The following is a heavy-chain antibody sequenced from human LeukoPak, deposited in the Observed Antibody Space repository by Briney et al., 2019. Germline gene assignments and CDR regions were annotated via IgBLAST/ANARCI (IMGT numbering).Heavy chain of an antibody. D-gene: IGHD6-19*01. CDR1: GDSVSSKIVA. CDR2: AYYRSKGYY. J-gene: IGHJ4*02. V-gene: IGHV6-1*01. CDR3: ARGAVAEFDY. Sequence: SQTLSLTCAISGDSVSSKIVALNWIRQSPSRGLAWLGRAYYRSKGYYVYAVSMKSRININPDTSKDQFSLQLNSVTPEDTAVYYCARGAVAEFDYWGQGTLVSVSS.